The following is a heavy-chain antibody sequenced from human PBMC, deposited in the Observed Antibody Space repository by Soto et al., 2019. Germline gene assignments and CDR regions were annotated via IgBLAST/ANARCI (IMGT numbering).Heavy chain of an antibody. V-gene: IGHV1-18*04. D-gene: IGHD3-22*01. CDR3: AGQQPYASSGYTDY. CDR1: GYTFTSYG. Sequence: ASVKVSCKASGYTFTSYGISWVRQAPGQGLEWMGWISAYNGNTNYAQKLQGRVTMTTDTSTSTAYMELRSLRSDDTAVYYCAGQQPYASSGYTDYWGQGTLVTASS. J-gene: IGHJ4*02. CDR2: ISAYNGNT.